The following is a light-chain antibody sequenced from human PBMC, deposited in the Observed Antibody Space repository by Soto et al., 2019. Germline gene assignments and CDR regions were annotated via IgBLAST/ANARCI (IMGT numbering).Light chain of an antibody. Sequence: DAQMTQSPSSLSASVRDRVTITCRASQGISTDLNWYQQKPGKAPKLLIYTTSSLQSGVPSRFSGSGSETDFTLTISSLQPEDFATYSCQQSYNTTWTFGQGTKVEIK. V-gene: IGKV1-39*01. CDR3: QQSYNTTWT. CDR1: QGISTD. CDR2: TTS. J-gene: IGKJ1*01.